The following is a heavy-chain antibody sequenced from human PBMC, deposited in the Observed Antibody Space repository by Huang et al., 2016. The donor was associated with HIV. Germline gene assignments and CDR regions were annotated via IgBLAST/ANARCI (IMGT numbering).Heavy chain of an antibody. D-gene: IGHD2-15*01. V-gene: IGHV3-30*18. CDR3: AKESRWFSDFDQ. Sequence: QVQLVESGGGVVQPETSLRLSCAASGFIFSNFGMHWVRQAPGKGLEWVAVISYDGRSDRYSDSVKGRFTISRDNDKNTLSLEMNRLRHDDTAVYYCAKESRWFSDFDQWGQGTLVTVSS. CDR2: ISYDGRSD. J-gene: IGHJ5*02. CDR1: GFIFSNFG.